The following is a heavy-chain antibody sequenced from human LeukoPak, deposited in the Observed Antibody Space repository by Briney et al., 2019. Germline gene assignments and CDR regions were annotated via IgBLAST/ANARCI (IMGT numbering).Heavy chain of an antibody. J-gene: IGHJ5*02. D-gene: IGHD5-24*01. Sequence: PSETLSLTCSVSGGSVDTHYWSWIRQPPGKGLEWIGYIRYTGSTTYNPSLKTRVSMSVDTSKNLFSLKPSSVTAADTAVYYCARDIGDDYTNWFDPWGQGTLVIVSS. CDR3: ARDIGDDYTNWFDP. V-gene: IGHV4-59*02. CDR2: IRYTGST. CDR1: GGSVDTHY.